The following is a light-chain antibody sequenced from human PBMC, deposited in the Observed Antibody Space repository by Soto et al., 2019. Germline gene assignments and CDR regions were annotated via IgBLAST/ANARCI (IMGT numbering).Light chain of an antibody. CDR1: QSISSW. J-gene: IGKJ2*01. CDR2: DAS. V-gene: IGKV1-5*01. CDR3: QQYNSYQYT. Sequence: GDRVTITCRASQSISSWLAWYQQKPGKAPKLLIYDASSLESGGPSRFSGSGSGTEFTLTISSLQPDDFATYYCQQYNSYQYTFGQGTKLEIK.